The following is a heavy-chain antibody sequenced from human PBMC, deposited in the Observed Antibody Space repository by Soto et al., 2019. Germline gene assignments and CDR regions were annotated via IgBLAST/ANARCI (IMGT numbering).Heavy chain of an antibody. Sequence: QVQLVESGGGVVQPGRSLRLSCAASGFTFSSYGMHWVRQAPGKGLEWVAVISYDGSNKYYADSVKGRFTISRDNSKNTLYLQMNSMRAEDTAVYYCASEGVLLWFGELVDYWGQGTLVTVSS. V-gene: IGHV3-30*03. J-gene: IGHJ4*02. CDR1: GFTFSSYG. CDR2: ISYDGSNK. D-gene: IGHD3-10*01. CDR3: ASEGVLLWFGELVDY.